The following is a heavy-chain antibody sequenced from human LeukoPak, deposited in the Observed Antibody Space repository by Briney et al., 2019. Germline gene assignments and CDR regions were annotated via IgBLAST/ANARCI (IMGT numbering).Heavy chain of an antibody. CDR2: IISSSSYI. CDR3: ARGLDDFWSGLIHY. V-gene: IGHV3-21*01. CDR1: GFILSTXX. J-gene: IGHJ4*02. D-gene: IGHD3-3*01. Sequence: GGSXXLXXXXXGFILSTXXXNWVRQXPGKGXXWVSFIISSSSYIYYADSVKGRFTISRDNDKNSMYLQMNSLRAEDTAVYYCARGLDDFWSGLIHYWGQGTLVTVSS.